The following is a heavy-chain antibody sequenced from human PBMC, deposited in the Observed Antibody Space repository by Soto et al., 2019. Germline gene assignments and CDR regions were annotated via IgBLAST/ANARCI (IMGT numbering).Heavy chain of an antibody. CDR1: GFTFSSYS. Sequence: EVQLVESGGGLVKHGGSLRLSGAASGFTFSSYSMNWVRQAPGKGLEWVSSISSSSSYIYYADSVKGRFTISRDNAKNSLHLQMNSLRAEDTAVYYCAKSKSTVTDGSGDYGGQGTLVTFAA. V-gene: IGHV3-21*01. D-gene: IGHD4-17*01. CDR2: ISSSSSYI. J-gene: IGHJ4*02. CDR3: AKSKSTVTDGSGDY.